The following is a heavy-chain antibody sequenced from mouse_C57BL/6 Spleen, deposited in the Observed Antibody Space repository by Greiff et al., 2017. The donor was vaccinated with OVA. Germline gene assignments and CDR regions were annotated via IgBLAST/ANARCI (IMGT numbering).Heavy chain of an antibody. CDR2: IDPSDSYT. Sequence: VQLQQPGAELVRPGTSVKLSCKASGYTFTSYWMHWVKQRPGQGLEWIGVIDPSDSYTNYNQKFKGKATLTVDTSSSTAYMQLSSLTSEDSAVYYCARLREYYYFDDWGQGTTLTVSS. J-gene: IGHJ2*01. CDR3: ARLREYYYFDD. CDR1: GYTFTSYW. V-gene: IGHV1-59*01. D-gene: IGHD5-2*01.